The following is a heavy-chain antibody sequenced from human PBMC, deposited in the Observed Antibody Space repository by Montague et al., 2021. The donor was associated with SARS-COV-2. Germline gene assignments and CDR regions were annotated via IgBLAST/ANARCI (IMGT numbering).Heavy chain of an antibody. CDR2: IFWDDAK. CDR3: AHSVPTITALPPTPFDF. Sequence: VKPTQTLTLTCTFSGFSLSTSGVGVGWIRQPPGKALEWLAFIFWDDAKHYIPSLKTRLTITKDTSKNQVVLTMSNMDLVDTATYYCAHSVPTITALPPTPFDFWGQGTLVIVSS. J-gene: IGHJ4*02. V-gene: IGHV2-5*02. D-gene: IGHD3-10*01. CDR1: GFSLSTSGVG.